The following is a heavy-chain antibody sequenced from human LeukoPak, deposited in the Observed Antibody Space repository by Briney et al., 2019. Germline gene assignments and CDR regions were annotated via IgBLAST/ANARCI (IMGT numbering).Heavy chain of an antibody. CDR3: AKAPVTTCRGAFCYPFDY. V-gene: IGHV3-11*01. D-gene: IGHD2-15*01. CDR1: GFIFSDYY. Sequence: GGSLRLSCAASGFIFSDYYMAWIRQAPGKGLEWISTIKGTGLTTYYADSVKGRFTISRDSSKNTPFLQMNRLRPEDAAVYYCAKAPVTTCRGAFCYPFDYWGLGTLVTVSS. CDR2: IKGTGLTT. J-gene: IGHJ4*02.